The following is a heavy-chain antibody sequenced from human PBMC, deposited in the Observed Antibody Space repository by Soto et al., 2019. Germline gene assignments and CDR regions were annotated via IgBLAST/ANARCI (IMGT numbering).Heavy chain of an antibody. CDR3: AGEPEHYNYGMDV. Sequence: EVQLVQSGAEVKKPGESLKISCKGSGYSFTSYWIGWVRQMPGKGLEWMGIIYPGHSDTRYSPSFQGQVTISADKSISTAYLQWSSLKAPDTAMYYCAGEPEHYNYGMDVWGQGTTVTVSS. CDR1: GYSFTSYW. V-gene: IGHV5-51*03. CDR2: IYPGHSDT. J-gene: IGHJ6*02.